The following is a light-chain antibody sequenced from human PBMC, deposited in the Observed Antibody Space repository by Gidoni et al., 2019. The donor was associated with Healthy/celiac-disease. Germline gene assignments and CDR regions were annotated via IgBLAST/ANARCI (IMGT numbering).Light chain of an antibody. Sequence: SYELTQPPSVSVFPGQPASITCSGDKLGDKYACWYQQKPGQSPVLVIYQDSKRPSGIPERFSGSNSGNTATLTISGTQAMDEADYYCQAWDSSTEVFGGGTKLTVL. CDR2: QDS. J-gene: IGLJ2*01. V-gene: IGLV3-1*01. CDR3: QAWDSSTEV. CDR1: KLGDKY.